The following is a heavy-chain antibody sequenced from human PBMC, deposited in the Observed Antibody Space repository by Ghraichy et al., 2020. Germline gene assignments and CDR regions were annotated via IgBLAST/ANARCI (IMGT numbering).Heavy chain of an antibody. J-gene: IGHJ6*03. CDR2: INPSGGST. CDR1: GYTFTSYY. Sequence: ASVKVSCKASGYTFTSYYMHWVRQAPGQGLEWMGIINPSGGSTSYAQKFQGRVTMTRDTSTSTVYMELSSLRSEDTAVYYCARDTLPSSSWSYYYYYYMDVWGKGTTVTVSS. CDR3: ARDTLPSSSWSYYYYYYMDV. V-gene: IGHV1-46*01. D-gene: IGHD6-13*01.